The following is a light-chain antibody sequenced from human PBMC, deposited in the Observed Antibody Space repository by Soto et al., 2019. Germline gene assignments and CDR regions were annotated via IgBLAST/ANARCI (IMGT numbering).Light chain of an antibody. CDR2: EVS. CDR1: SSDVGAYNY. CDR3: SSFAGSSNV. Sequence: QSALTQPASVSGSPGQSITISCTGTSSDVGAYNYVSWYQQHPGKPPQLIIYEVSDRPSGVSNRFSGSKSGNTASLTISGLQAEDEAVYYCSSFAGSSNVFGTGTKLTVL. V-gene: IGLV2-14*01. J-gene: IGLJ1*01.